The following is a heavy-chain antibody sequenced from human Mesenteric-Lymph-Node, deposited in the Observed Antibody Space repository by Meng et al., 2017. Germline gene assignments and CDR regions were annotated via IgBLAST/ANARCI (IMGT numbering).Heavy chain of an antibody. CDR3: VRDTRRGGGWFDP. V-gene: IGHV4-30-2*01. Sequence: QFQLQESGSGLVRPSQTLSLTCAVSGDSITSGDYSWTWIRQPPGKGLEWIGYIYHGVNIYYTPSLRSRVTISVDKSRNQFSLKLTSVSAADTAVYYCVRDTRRGGGWFDPWGQGTLVTVSS. J-gene: IGHJ5*02. D-gene: IGHD3-10*01. CDR2: IYHGVNI. CDR1: GDSITSGDYS.